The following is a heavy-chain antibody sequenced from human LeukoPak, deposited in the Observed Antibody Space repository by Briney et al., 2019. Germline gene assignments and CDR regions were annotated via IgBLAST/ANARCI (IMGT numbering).Heavy chain of an antibody. J-gene: IGHJ4*02. D-gene: IGHD3-22*01. Sequence: PGGSLRLSCTASGFTFDDYVMHWVRQAPGKGLEWVSLISGDGSGTYYADSVKGRFTISRDNSKNSLYLQMNSLRTEDTALYYCAKDSYYYYDSSGYATYYFDYWGQGTLVTVSS. CDR2: ISGDGSGT. CDR1: GFTFDDYV. CDR3: AKDSYYYYDSSGYATYYFDY. V-gene: IGHV3-43*02.